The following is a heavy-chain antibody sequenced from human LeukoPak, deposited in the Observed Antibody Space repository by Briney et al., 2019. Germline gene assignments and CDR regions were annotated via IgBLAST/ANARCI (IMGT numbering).Heavy chain of an antibody. CDR3: ARQFYDILTGYYNWFDP. CDR2: INHSGST. Sequence: SETLSLTCAVYGGSFSGYYWSWIRQPPGKGLEWIGEINHSGSTNYNPSLKSRVTISVDTSKNQFSLKLSSMTAADTAVYYCARQFYDILTGYYNWFDPWGQGTLVTVSS. V-gene: IGHV4-34*01. CDR1: GGSFSGYY. D-gene: IGHD3-9*01. J-gene: IGHJ5*02.